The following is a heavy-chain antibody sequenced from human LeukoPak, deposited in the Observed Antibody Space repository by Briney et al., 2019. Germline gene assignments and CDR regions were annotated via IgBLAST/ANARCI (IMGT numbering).Heavy chain of an antibody. CDR3: ARTIAARPNWFDP. J-gene: IGHJ5*02. CDR1: GFTFTSYG. D-gene: IGHD6-6*01. CDR2: ISGSGTTT. Sequence: GGSLRLSCAASGFTFTSYGMSWVRQAPGKGLEWVSAISGSGTTTYYADSVKGRFTISRDNSRNTLYLQMNSLRAEDTAVYYCARTIAARPNWFDPWGQGTLVTVSS. V-gene: IGHV3-23*01.